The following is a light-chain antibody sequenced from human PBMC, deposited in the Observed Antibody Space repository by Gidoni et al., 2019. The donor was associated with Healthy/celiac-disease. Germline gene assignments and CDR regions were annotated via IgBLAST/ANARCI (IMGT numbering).Light chain of an antibody. Sequence: DIQMTQSPSSLSAAVGDRVTITCRASPRSSSWLAWYQQKPGKAPKLLIYKASSLESGVQSRFSGSGSGTEFTLTISSLQPDDFATYYCQQYNSYSTWTFGQGTKVEIK. CDR1: PRSSSW. CDR2: KAS. J-gene: IGKJ1*01. V-gene: IGKV1-5*03. CDR3: QQYNSYSTWT.